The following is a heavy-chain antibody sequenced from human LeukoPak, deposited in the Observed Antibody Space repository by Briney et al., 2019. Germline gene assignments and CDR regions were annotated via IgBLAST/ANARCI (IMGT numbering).Heavy chain of an antibody. Sequence: SVKVSCKASGFTISSPAMQWVRQARGQRLEWIGWIVVGSDNTNYAQEFQERVTITRDMSTSTAYMELSSLRSEDTAVYYCAASALGDAFDIWGQGTMVTVSS. CDR1: GFTISSPA. CDR3: AASALGDAFDI. J-gene: IGHJ3*02. V-gene: IGHV1-58*02. CDR2: IVVGSDNT. D-gene: IGHD3-3*01.